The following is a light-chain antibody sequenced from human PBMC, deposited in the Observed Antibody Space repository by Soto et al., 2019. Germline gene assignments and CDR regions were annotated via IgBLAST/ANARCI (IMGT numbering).Light chain of an antibody. CDR1: SSDVGSYNL. V-gene: IGLV2-23*03. CDR2: EGS. Sequence: QSALTQPASVSGSPGQSITISCTGTSSDVGSYNLVSWYQQHPGKAPKLMIYEGSKRPSGVSNRFSGSKSGNTASLTISGLQAEDEADYYCCSYAGSSTFEREFGGGTKLTVL. CDR3: CSYAGSSTFERE. J-gene: IGLJ2*01.